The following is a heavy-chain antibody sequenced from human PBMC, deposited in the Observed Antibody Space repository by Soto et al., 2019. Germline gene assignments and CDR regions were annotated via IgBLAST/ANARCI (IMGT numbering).Heavy chain of an antibody. Sequence: GGSLRLSCAASGFTVSSYYMTWVRQAPGKGLEWVSVIYSGDTTNYADSVKGRFTISRDNSKNTLYLQMHSLRTEDTAVYYCARENYFDTGDAFDIWGQGAMVTVSS. J-gene: IGHJ3*02. D-gene: IGHD3-22*01. V-gene: IGHV3-66*01. CDR1: GFTVSSYY. CDR3: ARENYFDTGDAFDI. CDR2: IYSGDTT.